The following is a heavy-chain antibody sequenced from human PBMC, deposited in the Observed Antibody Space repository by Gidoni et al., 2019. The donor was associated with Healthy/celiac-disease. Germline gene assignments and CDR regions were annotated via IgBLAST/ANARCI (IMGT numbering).Heavy chain of an antibody. CDR1: GGSISSSSYY. D-gene: IGHD6-13*01. J-gene: IGHJ3*02. CDR3: ARSKGIAAAVHAFDI. V-gene: IGHV4-39*01. CDR2: IYYSGST. Sequence: QLQLQESGPGLVKPSETLSLTCTVSGGSISSSSYYWGWIRQPPGKGLEWIGSIYYSGSTYYNPSLKSRVTISVDTSKNQFSLKLSSVTAADTAVYYCARSKGIAAAVHAFDIWGQGTMVTVSS.